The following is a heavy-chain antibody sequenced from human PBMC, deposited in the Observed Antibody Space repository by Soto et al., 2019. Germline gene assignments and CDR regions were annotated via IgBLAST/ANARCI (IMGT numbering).Heavy chain of an antibody. D-gene: IGHD3-10*01. J-gene: IGHJ5*02. CDR3: ARGMVLLWFGELRGNWFDP. Sequence: SETLSLTCTVSGGSISSSRCHWGWIRQPPGKGLEWIGEINHSGSTNYNPSLKSRVTISVDTSKNQFSLKLSSVTAADTAVYYCARGMVLLWFGELRGNWFDPWGQGTLVTVSS. CDR1: GGSISSSRCH. CDR2: INHSGST. V-gene: IGHV4-39*07.